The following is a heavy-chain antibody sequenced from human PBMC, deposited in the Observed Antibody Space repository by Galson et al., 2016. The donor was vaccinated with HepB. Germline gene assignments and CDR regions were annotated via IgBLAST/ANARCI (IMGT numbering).Heavy chain of an antibody. V-gene: IGHV3-49*04. CDR1: GFTFSDYA. CDR3: IRGHRHFYAVRTDAFDI. CDR2: TTGKAYGGTT. Sequence: SLRLSCAGSGFTFSDYAMNWVRQAPGKGLEWVGYTTGKAYGGTTEYAASVKDRFTISRDDSKRIAYLQMNSLKTEDTAVYYCIRGHRHFYAVRTDAFDIWGRGTMVTVSS. D-gene: IGHD2/OR15-2a*01. J-gene: IGHJ3*02.